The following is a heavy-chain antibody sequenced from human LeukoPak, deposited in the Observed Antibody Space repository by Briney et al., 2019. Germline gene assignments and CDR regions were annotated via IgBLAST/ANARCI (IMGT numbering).Heavy chain of an antibody. CDR1: GFTFGNFW. D-gene: IGHD3-10*01. CDR3: ARVSSGIWWNFDY. V-gene: IGHV3-7*01. CDR2: MKGDGSHI. Sequence: GGSLRLSCAASGFTFGNFWMNWVRQAPGRGLQWVASMKGDGSHIYYVDSVKGRFTISRDNARNSLYLQMNSLRVEDTAVYYCARVSSGIWWNFDYWGQGTLVTVSS. J-gene: IGHJ4*02.